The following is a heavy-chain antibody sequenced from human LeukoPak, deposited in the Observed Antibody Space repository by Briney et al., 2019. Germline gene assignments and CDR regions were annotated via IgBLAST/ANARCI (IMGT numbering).Heavy chain of an antibody. CDR1: GFTVSSNS. V-gene: IGHV3-21*01. CDR3: ARDPHNYGGNSGQGDY. J-gene: IGHJ4*02. CDR2: ISSSSSYI. Sequence: GGSLRLSCAASGFTVSSNSMSWVRQAPGKGLEWVSSISSSSSYIYYADSVKGRFTISRDNAKNSLYLQMNSLRAEDTAVYYCARDPHNYGGNSGQGDYWGQGTLVTVSS. D-gene: IGHD4-23*01.